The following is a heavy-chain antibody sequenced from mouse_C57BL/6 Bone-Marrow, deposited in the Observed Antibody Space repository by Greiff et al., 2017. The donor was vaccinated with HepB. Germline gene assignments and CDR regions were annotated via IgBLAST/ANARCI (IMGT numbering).Heavy chain of an antibody. CDR3: AKQDGITTVVEYYFDY. Sequence: LVAPSQSLSITCTVSGFSLTSYGVDWVRQPPGKGLEWLGVIWGGGSTNYNSALMSRLSISKDNSKSQVFLKMNSLQTDDTAMYYCAKQDGITTVVEYYFDYWGQGTTLTVSS. CDR2: IWGGGST. J-gene: IGHJ2*01. V-gene: IGHV2-9*01. D-gene: IGHD1-1*01. CDR1: GFSLTSYG.